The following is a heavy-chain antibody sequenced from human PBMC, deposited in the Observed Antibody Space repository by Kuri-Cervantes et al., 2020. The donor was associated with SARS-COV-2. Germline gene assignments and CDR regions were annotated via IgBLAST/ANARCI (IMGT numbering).Heavy chain of an antibody. CDR2: IIPIFGTA. CDR3: ARDSLAEWLGDAFDI. Sequence: SVKVSCKASGGTFSSYTISWVRQAPGQGLEWMGGIIPIFGTANYAQKFQGRVTITADKSTSTAYMELSSLRSEDTAVCYCARDSLAEWLGDAFDIWGQGTMVTVSS. D-gene: IGHD3-3*01. CDR1: GGTFSSYT. J-gene: IGHJ3*02. V-gene: IGHV1-69*06.